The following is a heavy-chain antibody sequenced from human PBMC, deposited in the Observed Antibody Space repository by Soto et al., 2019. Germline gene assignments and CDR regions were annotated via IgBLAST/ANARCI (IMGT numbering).Heavy chain of an antibody. CDR2: IYYSGST. V-gene: IGHV4-30-4*01. Sequence: SETLSLTCTVSGGSISSGDYYWSWIRQPPGKGLEWIGYIYYSGSTYYNPSLKSRVTISVDTSKNQFSLKLSSVTAADTAVYYCPIYGGNSDYFDYWGQGTLVTVSS. D-gene: IGHD4-17*01. J-gene: IGHJ4*02. CDR1: GGSISSGDYY. CDR3: PIYGGNSDYFDY.